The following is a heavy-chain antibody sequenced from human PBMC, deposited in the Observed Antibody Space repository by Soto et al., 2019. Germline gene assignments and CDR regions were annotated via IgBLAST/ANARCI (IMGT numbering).Heavy chain of an antibody. Sequence: EVQLVESGGGLVQPGGSLRLSCAASGFTVSSNYMSWVRQAPGKGLEWVSVIYSGGTTDYADSVKGRFTISSDNAKNTLYLQMNRLRAEVTAVYYCAINVDSSDYRGWFDPWGQGMLVTVSS. V-gene: IGHV3-66*01. D-gene: IGHD3-22*01. CDR1: GFTVSSNY. CDR2: IYSGGTT. CDR3: AINVDSSDYRGWFDP. J-gene: IGHJ5*02.